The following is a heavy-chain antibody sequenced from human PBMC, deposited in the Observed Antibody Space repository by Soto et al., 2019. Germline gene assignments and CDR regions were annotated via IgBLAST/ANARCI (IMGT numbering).Heavy chain of an antibody. CDR1: RYSFTTYA. J-gene: IGHJ4*02. D-gene: IGHD1-1*01. V-gene: IGHV1-3*01. CDR2: INAGNGDT. CDR3: ARDPGTGAALRAYHFDY. Sequence: ASVKVSCKASRYSFTTYALHWVRQAPGQRLEWMGWINAGNGDTKYSEKFRGRVTITRDTSANTAYMELSSLRSEDTSVYYCARDPGTGAALRAYHFDYWGQGTLVTVSS.